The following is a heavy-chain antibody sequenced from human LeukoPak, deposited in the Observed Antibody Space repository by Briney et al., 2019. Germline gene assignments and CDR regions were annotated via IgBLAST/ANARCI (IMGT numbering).Heavy chain of an antibody. CDR3: ARGYCSGGSCPFDS. V-gene: IGHV4-61*03. CDR1: GGYMSINSYY. CDR2: IYHSGST. D-gene: IGHD2-15*01. Sequence: SETLSLTCTVSGGYMSINSYYRNWMRQSPGKELEWIGNIYHSGSTHYNPSLKSRVTISVDTSPSHFSLKLTSVTAADTAVYYCARGYCSGGSCPFDSWGRGALVTVSS. J-gene: IGHJ4*02.